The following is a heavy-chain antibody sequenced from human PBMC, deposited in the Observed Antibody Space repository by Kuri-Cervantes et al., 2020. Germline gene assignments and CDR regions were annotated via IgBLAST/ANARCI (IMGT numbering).Heavy chain of an antibody. CDR1: GFTFSSYW. D-gene: IGHD2-2*01. CDR2: INSDGSST. CDR3: ARGEDIAVVPAATSYYYYGMDV. Sequence: GSSLKISCAASGFTFSSYWMHWVRQAPGKGLVWVSRINSDGSSTSYADSVKGRFTISRDNAKNTLYLQMNSLRAEDTAVYYCARGEDIAVVPAATSYYYYGMDVWGQGTTVTVSS. V-gene: IGHV3-74*01. J-gene: IGHJ6*02.